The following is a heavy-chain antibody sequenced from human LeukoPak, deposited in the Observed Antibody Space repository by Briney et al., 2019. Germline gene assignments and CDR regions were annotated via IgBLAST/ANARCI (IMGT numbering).Heavy chain of an antibody. D-gene: IGHD1-1*01. CDR3: ARVNWIGVLFDC. CDR1: GFSFGGHW. J-gene: IGHJ5*01. Sequence: PGGSLRLSCVASGFSFGGHWMTWARQAPGKGLEWVATINQNGSQTYYVDSVEGRFTISRDNAMKSLFLQMNSLRGEDVGVYYCARVNWIGVLFDCWGQGTPVTVSS. CDR2: INQNGSQT. V-gene: IGHV3-7*04.